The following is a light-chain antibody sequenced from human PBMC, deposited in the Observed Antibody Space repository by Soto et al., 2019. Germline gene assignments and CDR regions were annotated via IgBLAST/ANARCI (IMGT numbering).Light chain of an antibody. CDR2: GVS. CDR1: RSVSSNY. V-gene: IGKV3-20*01. Sequence: IVLTQSPGTLSLSPGERATVSCRASRSVSSNYIAWYQHKPGQAPRLLIYGVSSRATGIPDRFSGSGSGTDFTLTIRRLEPEDFAVYYCQQYGSSPYTFGQGTKLEIK. CDR3: QQYGSSPYT. J-gene: IGKJ2*01.